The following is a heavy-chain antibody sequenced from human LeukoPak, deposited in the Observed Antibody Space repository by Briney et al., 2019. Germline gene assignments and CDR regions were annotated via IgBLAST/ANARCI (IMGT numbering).Heavy chain of an antibody. CDR2: IIPIFGTA. CDR3: ARRAPYYYDSSGHDAFDI. J-gene: IGHJ3*02. D-gene: IGHD3-22*01. V-gene: IGHV1-69*05. Sequence: SVKVSCKASGGTFSSYAISWVLQAPGQGLEWMGRIIPIFGTANYAQKFQGRVTITTDESTSTAYMELSSLRSEDTAAYYCARRAPYYYDSSGHDAFDIWGQGTMVTVSS. CDR1: GGTFSSYA.